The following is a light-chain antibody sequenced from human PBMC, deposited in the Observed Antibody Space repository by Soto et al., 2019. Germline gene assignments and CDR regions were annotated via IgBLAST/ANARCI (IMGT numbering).Light chain of an antibody. CDR3: QQYGSSPPYP. CDR2: GAS. J-gene: IGKJ2*01. Sequence: EIVVTQSPGTLSLSPGERATRSCRASKSCSSTFLAWYQQKPGQAPRLLLYGASSSDSGLPDRFSGREAGTDCPLTISRLQPEDGAVYYCQQYGSSPPYPFGQGTKLELK. V-gene: IGKV3-20*01. CDR1: KSCSSTF.